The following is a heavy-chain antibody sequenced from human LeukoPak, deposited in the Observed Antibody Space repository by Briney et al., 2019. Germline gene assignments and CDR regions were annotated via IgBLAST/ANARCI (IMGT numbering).Heavy chain of an antibody. V-gene: IGHV4-34*01. CDR1: GGSFSGYY. CDR3: ARGLGPFTNGRYYYGSGSYSLTN. D-gene: IGHD3-10*01. Sequence: SETLSLTCAVYGGSFSGYYWSWIRQPPGKGLEWIGEINHSGSTNYNPSLKSRVTISVDTSKNQFSLKLSSVTAADTAVYYCARGLGPFTNGRYYYGSGSYSLTNWGQGTLVTVSS. CDR2: INHSGST. J-gene: IGHJ4*02.